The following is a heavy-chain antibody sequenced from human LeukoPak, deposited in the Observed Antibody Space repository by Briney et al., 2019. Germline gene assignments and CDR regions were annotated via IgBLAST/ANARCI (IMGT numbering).Heavy chain of an antibody. CDR3: TRIKGCSSTNCYYDY. CDR1: GFTFDDYA. V-gene: IGHV3-49*04. D-gene: IGHD2-2*01. CDR2: IRPKSYGGTT. J-gene: IGHJ4*02. Sequence: GGSLGLSCTGSGFTFDDYALTWVRQAPGKGLEWLGFIRPKSYGGTTEYAASVKGRFAVSRADSTSIAYLQMNNLETEDTAVYYCTRIKGCSSTNCYYDYWGQGTLVTVSS.